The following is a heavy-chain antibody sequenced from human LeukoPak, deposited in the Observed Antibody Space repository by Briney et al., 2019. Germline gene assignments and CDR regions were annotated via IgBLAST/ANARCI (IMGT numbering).Heavy chain of an antibody. CDR1: GFTFSSYA. D-gene: IGHD1-7*01. V-gene: IGHV3-30-3*01. Sequence: PGRSLRLTCAASGFTFSSYAMHWVRQAPGKGLEWVAVISYDGSNKYYADSVKGRFTISRDNSKNTLYLQMNSLRAENTAVYYCARVRNWNYVRYYYYAMDVWGQGTTVTVSS. J-gene: IGHJ6*02. CDR2: ISYDGSNK. CDR3: ARVRNWNYVRYYYYAMDV.